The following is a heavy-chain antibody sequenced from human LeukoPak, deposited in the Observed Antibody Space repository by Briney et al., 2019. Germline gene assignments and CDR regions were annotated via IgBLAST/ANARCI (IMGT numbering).Heavy chain of an antibody. V-gene: IGHV3-23*01. J-gene: IGHJ4*02. CDR1: GITLSNYG. D-gene: IGHD3-22*01. Sequence: GGSLRLSCAVSGITLSNYGMSWVRQAPGKGLEWVAGISGSAGGTNYADSVRGRVTISRDNAKNNLYLQMTSLRADDTAVYFCAKRGVVIRVILVGFHKEAYYFDSWGQGALVSVSS. CDR3: AKRGVVIRVILVGFHKEAYYFDS. CDR2: ISGSAGGT.